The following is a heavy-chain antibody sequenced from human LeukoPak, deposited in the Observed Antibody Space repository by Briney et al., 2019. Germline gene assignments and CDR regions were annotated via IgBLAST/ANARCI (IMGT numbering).Heavy chain of an antibody. Sequence: SETLSLTCTVSGGSISSYYWSWIRQPPGKGLEWIGEIYHSGSTNYSPSLKSRVTVSMDKSKNQFSLKVNSVTAADTAIYYCARYLYYYLDVWGTGTTVTVSS. V-gene: IGHV4-59*12. CDR1: GGSISSYY. CDR2: IYHSGST. CDR3: ARYLYYYLDV. J-gene: IGHJ6*03.